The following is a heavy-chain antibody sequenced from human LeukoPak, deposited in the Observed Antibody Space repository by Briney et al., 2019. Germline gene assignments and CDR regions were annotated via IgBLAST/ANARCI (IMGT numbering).Heavy chain of an antibody. CDR3: ARGGQGHGFYFQH. Sequence: GGSLRLSCAASGFTFSSYGMHWVRQAPGKGLEWVAVIWYDGSNKYYADSVKGRFTISRDNSKNTLYLQMNSLRAEDTAVYYCARGGQGHGFYFQHWGQGTLVTVSS. CDR1: GFTFSSYG. CDR2: IWYDGSNK. D-gene: IGHD3-16*01. J-gene: IGHJ1*01. V-gene: IGHV3-33*01.